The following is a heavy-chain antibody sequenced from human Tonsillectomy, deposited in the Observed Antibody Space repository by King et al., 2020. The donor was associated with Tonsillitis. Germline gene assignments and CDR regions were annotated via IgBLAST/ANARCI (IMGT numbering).Heavy chain of an antibody. J-gene: IGHJ6*02. CDR1: GFTFDNYA. V-gene: IGHV3-9*01. D-gene: IGHD2-2*01. CDR3: AKDMGRSVVPVYHYNMDV. Sequence: VQLVQSGGGLVQPGRSLRLSCAASGFTFDNYAMHWVRQAPGKGLEWVAGISYNSVSIGYGDAVKGRFTISRDSAKNSLYLQMNSLRTEDTALYYCAKDMGRSVVPVYHYNMDVWGQGTTVTVSS. CDR2: ISYNSVSI.